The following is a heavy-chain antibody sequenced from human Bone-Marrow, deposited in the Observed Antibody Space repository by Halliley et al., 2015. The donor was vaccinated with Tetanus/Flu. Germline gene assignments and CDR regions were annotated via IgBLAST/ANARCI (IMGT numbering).Heavy chain of an antibody. D-gene: IGHD5-12*01. CDR3: ARGGSGYNSFGQ. CDR1: GGSISSYY. Sequence: LRLSCTVSGGSISSYYWSWIRQPPGKGLEWIGYIYYSGTTNYNPSLKNQVTISADTPKNRFFLRMTSVTAADTAVYYCARGGSGYNSFGQWGPGTLVTVSS. V-gene: IGHV4-59*01. J-gene: IGHJ4*02. CDR2: IYYSGTT.